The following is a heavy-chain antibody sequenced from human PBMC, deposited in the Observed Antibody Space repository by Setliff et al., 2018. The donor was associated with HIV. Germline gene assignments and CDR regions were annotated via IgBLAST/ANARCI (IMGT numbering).Heavy chain of an antibody. CDR3: ARGSWKDGAQGYFFDH. CDR1: GGSVTSYY. CDR2: IYHTGIT. J-gene: IGHJ4*02. D-gene: IGHD1-1*01. V-gene: IGHV4-59*02. Sequence: NPSETLSLTCTVSGGSVTSYYLSWIRQSPEKGLEWIGYIYHTGITNYNPSLKSRLSTSIDTSKNQFSLSLRSVTAADTAVYYCARGSWKDGAQGYFFDHWGQGTLVTVSS.